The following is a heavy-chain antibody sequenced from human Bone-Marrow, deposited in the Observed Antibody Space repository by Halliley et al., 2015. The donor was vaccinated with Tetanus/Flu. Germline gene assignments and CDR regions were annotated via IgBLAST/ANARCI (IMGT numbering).Heavy chain of an antibody. CDR2: IEYTGNT. V-gene: IGHV4-59*01. CDR3: ARDLLPEF. Sequence: PGKGLGGIGYIEYTGNTKYNPSLESRVTISLDTPMNQFSLKLSFVTAADTAIYYCARDLLPEFWGQGALVTVSS. D-gene: IGHD3-10*01. J-gene: IGHJ4*02.